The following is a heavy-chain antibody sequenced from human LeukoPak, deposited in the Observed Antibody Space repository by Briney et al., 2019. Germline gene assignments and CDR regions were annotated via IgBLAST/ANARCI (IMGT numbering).Heavy chain of an antibody. D-gene: IGHD1-26*01. V-gene: IGHV3-21*01. CDR1: GFTFSSYD. CDR2: ISSSSKYI. Sequence: GGSLRLSCAASGFTFSSYDMNWVRQAPGKGLEWVSSISSSSKYIYYADSVKGRFTISRDNAKNSLYLQMNSLRAEDTAVYYCARDLEASGNYYGLLDYWGQGTLVTVSS. CDR3: ARDLEASGNYYGLLDY. J-gene: IGHJ4*02.